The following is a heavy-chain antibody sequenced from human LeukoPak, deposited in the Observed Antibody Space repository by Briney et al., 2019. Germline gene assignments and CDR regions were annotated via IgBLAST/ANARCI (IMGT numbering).Heavy chain of an antibody. D-gene: IGHD5-12*01. Sequence: ASMKVSCKASGYTFTSYDINWVRQAPGQGLEWMGWMNPNSGNTGCAQKFQGRVTMTSNTSISTAYMELSSLRYDDTAVYYCARGIVATYYYYYYYMDVWGKGTTVTIS. V-gene: IGHV1-8*01. CDR3: ARGIVATYYYYYYYMDV. CDR2: MNPNSGNT. J-gene: IGHJ6*03. CDR1: GYTFTSYD.